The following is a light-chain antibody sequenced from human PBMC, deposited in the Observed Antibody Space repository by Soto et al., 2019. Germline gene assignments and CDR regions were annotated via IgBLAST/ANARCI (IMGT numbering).Light chain of an antibody. V-gene: IGKV1-5*01. CDR3: QQYNSYPVT. Sequence: DIQMTQSPSTLSASVGDRVTITCRASQSISNLLAWYQQKPGKAPKVLIYAASSLKSGVPSRFSGSGSGTGVTLTISSLQPDDFAIYYCQQYNSYPVTFGQGTKLEIK. J-gene: IGKJ2*01. CDR1: QSISNL. CDR2: AAS.